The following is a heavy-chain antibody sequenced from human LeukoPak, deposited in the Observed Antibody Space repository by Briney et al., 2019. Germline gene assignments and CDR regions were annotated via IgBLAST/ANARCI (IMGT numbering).Heavy chain of an antibody. V-gene: IGHV3-48*01. CDR1: GFTFSSYS. CDR3: ASRHYDFYTGDSPAYYYYMDV. J-gene: IGHJ6*03. CDR2: ISSSSSTI. D-gene: IGHD3-3*01. Sequence: GGSLRLSCAASGFTFSSYSMNWVRQAPGKGLEWVSYISSSSSTIYYADSVKGRFTIPRDNAKNSLYLQMNSLRAEDTAVYYCASRHYDFYTGDSPAYYYYMDVWGKGTTVTVSS.